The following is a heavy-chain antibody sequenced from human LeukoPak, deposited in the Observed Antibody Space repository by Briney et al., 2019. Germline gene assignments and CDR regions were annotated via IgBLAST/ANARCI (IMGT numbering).Heavy chain of an antibody. CDR2: IYPSDSET. J-gene: IGHJ6*02. CDR1: GYTFSNYW. V-gene: IGHV5-51*01. D-gene: IGHD3-10*01. CDR3: ARRPTVVRGRGLDV. Sequence: GASLKISSKGSGYTFSNYWIGWVRPMPGKGLEWMGAIYPSDSETRYSPSFQGQVTISADKSITTAYLQWSSLKASDTAMYYCARRPTVVRGRGLDVWGQGTTVTVFS.